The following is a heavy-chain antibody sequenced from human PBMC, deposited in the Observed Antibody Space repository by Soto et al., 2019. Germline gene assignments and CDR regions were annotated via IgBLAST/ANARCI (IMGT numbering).Heavy chain of an antibody. Sequence: ASVKVSCKVSGYTLTELSMHWVRQAPGKGLEWMGGFDPEDGETIYAQKFQGRVTMTEDTSTDTAYMELSSLRSEDTAVYYCATGVATARWSLYYFDYWGQGTLVTVSS. J-gene: IGHJ4*02. D-gene: IGHD5-12*01. CDR2: FDPEDGET. CDR1: GYTLTELS. CDR3: ATGVATARWSLYYFDY. V-gene: IGHV1-24*01.